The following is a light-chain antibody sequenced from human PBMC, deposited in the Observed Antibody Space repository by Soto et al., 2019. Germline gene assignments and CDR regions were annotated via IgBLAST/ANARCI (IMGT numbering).Light chain of an antibody. CDR3: QQYGSSPYT. J-gene: IGKJ2*01. V-gene: IGKV3-20*01. CDR2: GAS. CDR1: QSVSSSY. Sequence: EIVLTQSPGTLSLSPGDRATLSCRASQSVSSSYLAWYQKKPGQAPRLLIYGASCRATGIPDRFSGSGSGTDFTLSISRLDPEDFAVYFCQQYGSSPYTVGQGTKLEIK.